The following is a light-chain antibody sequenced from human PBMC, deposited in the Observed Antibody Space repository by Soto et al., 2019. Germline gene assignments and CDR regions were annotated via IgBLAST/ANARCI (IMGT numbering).Light chain of an antibody. Sequence: QSVLTQPPSVSGAPGQRVTISCTGSRSNIGAGYAVHWYQQLPGTAPKLLIYDNTNRPSGVPDRFSASESGTSASLAITGVQYEDDADYYCQSYYTSLSASVFGGGTKLTVL. J-gene: IGLJ2*01. CDR3: QSYYTSLSASV. CDR1: RSNIGAGYA. V-gene: IGLV1-40*01. CDR2: DNT.